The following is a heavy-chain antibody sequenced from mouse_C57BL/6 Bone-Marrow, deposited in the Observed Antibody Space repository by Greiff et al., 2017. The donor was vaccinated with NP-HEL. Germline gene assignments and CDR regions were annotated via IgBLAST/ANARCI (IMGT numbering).Heavy chain of an antibody. CDR3: TRATIVTSYYFDY. CDR2: ISSGGDYI. Sequence: DVMLVESGEGLVKPGGSLKLSCAASGFTFSSYAMSWVRQTPEKRLEWVAYISSGGDYIYYADTVKGRFTISRDNARNTLYLQMSSLKSEDTAMYYCTRATIVTSYYFDYWGQGTTLTVSS. CDR1: GFTFSSYA. D-gene: IGHD2-5*01. V-gene: IGHV5-9-1*02. J-gene: IGHJ2*01.